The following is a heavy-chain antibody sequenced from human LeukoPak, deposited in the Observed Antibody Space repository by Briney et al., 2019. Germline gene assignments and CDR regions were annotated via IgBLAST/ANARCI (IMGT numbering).Heavy chain of an antibody. Sequence: GGSLRLSCAASGFTFSIYAMSWVRQAPGKGLEWVSTLTFSGGSTYYADSVTGRVTISRDNSKNTLYLQMNSLRAEDTAVYYCAKGRTEYAYTSDALDVWGHGTKITVSS. CDR1: GFTFSIYA. CDR2: LTFSGGST. J-gene: IGHJ3*01. CDR3: AKGRTEYAYTSDALDV. D-gene: IGHD3/OR15-3a*01. V-gene: IGHV3-23*01.